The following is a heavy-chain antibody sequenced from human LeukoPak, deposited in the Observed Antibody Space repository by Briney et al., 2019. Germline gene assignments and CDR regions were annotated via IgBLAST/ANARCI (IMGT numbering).Heavy chain of an antibody. Sequence: GGSLRLSCAASGFTFSSYGMHWVRQAPGKGLEWVAVIWYDGSNKYYADSVKGRFTISRDNSKNTLYLQMNSLRAEDTAVYCCAKGSAVWGSYRSWPEYFQHWGQGTLVTVSS. CDR1: GFTFSSYG. CDR2: IWYDGSNK. CDR3: AKGSAVWGSYRSWPEYFQH. V-gene: IGHV3-33*06. D-gene: IGHD3-16*02. J-gene: IGHJ1*01.